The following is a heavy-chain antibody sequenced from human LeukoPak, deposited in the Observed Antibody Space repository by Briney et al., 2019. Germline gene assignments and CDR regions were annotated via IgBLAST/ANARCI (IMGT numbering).Heavy chain of an antibody. Sequence: ASVKVPCTASGYTFTSYYMHWGRQAPGQGLEWMGIINPSGGSTSYAQKFQGRVTMTRDTSTSTVYMELSSLRSEDTAVYYCARAPSSGYYYYWGQGTLVTVSS. CDR3: ARAPSSGYYYY. J-gene: IGHJ4*02. CDR2: INPSGGST. CDR1: GYTFTSYY. D-gene: IGHD3-22*01. V-gene: IGHV1-46*01.